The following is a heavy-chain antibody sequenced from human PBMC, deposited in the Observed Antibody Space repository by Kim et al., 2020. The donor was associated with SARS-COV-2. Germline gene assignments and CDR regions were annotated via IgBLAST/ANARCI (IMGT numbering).Heavy chain of an antibody. CDR2: ISGVGDTT. D-gene: IGHD2-2*02. CDR3: AKSITTSCYTSIDY. J-gene: IGHJ4*02. V-gene: IGHV3-23*01. Sequence: GGSLRLSCAAPGFTFSSFAMSWVRQAPGKGLEWVTAISGVGDTTYYADSVKGRFTISRDNSKSTWYLQMNSLRAEDTAVYYWAKSITTSCYTSIDYWGQG. CDR1: GFTFSSFA.